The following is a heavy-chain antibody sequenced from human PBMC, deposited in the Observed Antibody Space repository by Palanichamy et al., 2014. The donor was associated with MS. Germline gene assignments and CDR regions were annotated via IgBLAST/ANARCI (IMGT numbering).Heavy chain of an antibody. V-gene: IGHV3-23*01. CDR2: VGGSGTSR. Sequence: EVQLLESGGGLVQPGGSLRLSCAASGFTFGSYAISWVRQAPGKGLEWVSAVGGSGTSRYYADPVKGRFTISRDNSKNTLYLQMNSLRAEDTAVYYCAKVVGASDYWGQGTLVTVSS. CDR3: AKVVGASDY. D-gene: IGHD1-26*01. CDR1: GFTFGSYA. J-gene: IGHJ4*02.